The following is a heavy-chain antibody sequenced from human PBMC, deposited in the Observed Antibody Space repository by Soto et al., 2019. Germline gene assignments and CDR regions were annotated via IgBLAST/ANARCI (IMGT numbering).Heavy chain of an antibody. D-gene: IGHD6-6*01. CDR1: GYTFTSYY. J-gene: IGHJ5*02. CDR3: ARGIYSSSSRNWFDP. CDR2: INPSGGTT. Sequence: ASVKVSCKASGYTFTSYYMHWVREAPGQGLEWMGIINPSGGTTSYADSVKGRFTISRDNAKNTLYLQMNSLRAEDTAVYYCARGIYSSSSRNWFDPWGQGTLVTVSS. V-gene: IGHV1-46*04.